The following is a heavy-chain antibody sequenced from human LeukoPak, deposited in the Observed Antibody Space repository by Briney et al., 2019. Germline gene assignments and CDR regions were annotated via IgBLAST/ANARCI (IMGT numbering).Heavy chain of an antibody. Sequence: GGSLRLSCAASGFTFSTYGMHWVRQAPGKGLEWVAVISYDGSNKYYADSVKGRFTISRDNSKYTLYLQINSLRAEDTAVYYCAREGPRGNSQFDYWGQGTLVTVSS. D-gene: IGHD2/OR15-2a*01. J-gene: IGHJ4*02. CDR2: ISYDGSNK. CDR3: AREGPRGNSQFDY. CDR1: GFTFSTYG. V-gene: IGHV3-30*03.